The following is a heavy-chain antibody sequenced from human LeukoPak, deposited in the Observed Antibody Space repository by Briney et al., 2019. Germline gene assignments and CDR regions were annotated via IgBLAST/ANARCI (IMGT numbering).Heavy chain of an antibody. J-gene: IGHJ4*02. CDR2: ISYDGSNK. D-gene: IGHD3-10*01. CDR1: GFTFSSYA. V-gene: IGHV3-30-3*01. CDR3: ARDPTSGSGSYYRGNIDY. Sequence: PGGSLRLSRAASGFTFSSYAMHWVRQAPGKGLEWVAVISYDGSNKYYADSVKGRFTISRDNSKNTLYLQMNSLRAEDTAVYYCARDPTSGSGSYYRGNIDYWGQGTLVTVSS.